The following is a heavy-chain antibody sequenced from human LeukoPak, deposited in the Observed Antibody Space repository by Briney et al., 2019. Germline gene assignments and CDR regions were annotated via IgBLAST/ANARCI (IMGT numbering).Heavy chain of an antibody. V-gene: IGHV3-21*01. CDR3: ARIHSNYPFDI. CDR2: ISSSSSYI. D-gene: IGHD4-11*01. CDR1: GFTFSSYS. Sequence: PGGSLRLSCAASGFTFSSYSMNWVRQAPGKGLGWVSSISSSSSYIYYADSVKGRFTISRDNAKNSLYLQMNSLRAEDTAVYYCARIHSNYPFDIWGQGTMVTVSS. J-gene: IGHJ3*02.